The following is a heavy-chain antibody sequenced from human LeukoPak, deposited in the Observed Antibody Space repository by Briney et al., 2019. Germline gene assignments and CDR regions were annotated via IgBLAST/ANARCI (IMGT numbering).Heavy chain of an antibody. J-gene: IGHJ4*02. CDR3: ATLWEASMVTKGN. CDR2: INPNSGGT. CDR1: GYTFTAYY. V-gene: IGHV1-2*06. D-gene: IGHD3-10*01. Sequence: ASXXVSCKASGYTFTAYYMHWVRQAPGQGLEWMGRINPNSGGTNYAQKFQGRVTMTRDTSISTAYMELTRLRSDDTAVYYCATLWEASMVTKGNWGQGTLVTVSS.